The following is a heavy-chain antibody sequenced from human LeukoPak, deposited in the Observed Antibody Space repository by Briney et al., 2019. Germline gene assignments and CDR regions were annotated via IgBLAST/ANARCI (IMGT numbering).Heavy chain of an antibody. Sequence: QPGRSLRLSCAASGFTFSSYGMHWVRQAPGKGLEWVAVISYDGSNKYYAGSVKGRFTISRDNSKNTLYLQMNSPRAEDTAVYYCAKVITMVRGVIPRTDAYYYYGMDVWGQGTTVTVSS. J-gene: IGHJ6*02. CDR2: ISYDGSNK. CDR1: GFTFSSYG. V-gene: IGHV3-30*18. D-gene: IGHD3-10*01. CDR3: AKVITMVRGVIPRTDAYYYYGMDV.